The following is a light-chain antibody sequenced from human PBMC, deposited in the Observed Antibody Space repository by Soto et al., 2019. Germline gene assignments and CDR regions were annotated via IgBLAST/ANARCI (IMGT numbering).Light chain of an antibody. CDR2: DAS. Sequence: EIVLTQSPATRSLSPGERATLSCRASQGVSSYLAWYQQKPGQAPRLLIYDASNRATGVPARFSGSGSGTDFTLTISSLEPEDFAVYYCQQRSNWLTFGGGTKVEIK. CDR1: QGVSSY. CDR3: QQRSNWLT. J-gene: IGKJ4*01. V-gene: IGKV3-11*01.